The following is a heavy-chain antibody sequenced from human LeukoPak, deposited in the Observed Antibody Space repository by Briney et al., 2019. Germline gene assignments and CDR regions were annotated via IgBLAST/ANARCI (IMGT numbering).Heavy chain of an antibody. Sequence: GGSLRLSCAASGFTFSDYYMSRIRQAPGKGLEWVSYISSSGSTIYYADSVKGRFTISRDNAKNSLYLQMNSLRAEDTAVYYCASEAAADWIFDYWGQGTLVTVSS. CDR2: ISSSGSTI. CDR1: GFTFSDYY. J-gene: IGHJ4*02. V-gene: IGHV3-11*01. D-gene: IGHD6-13*01. CDR3: ASEAAADWIFDY.